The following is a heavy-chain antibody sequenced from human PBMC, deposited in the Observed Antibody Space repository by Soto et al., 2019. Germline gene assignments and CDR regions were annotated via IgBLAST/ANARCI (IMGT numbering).Heavy chain of an antibody. Sequence: ASVKVSCKASGYTFTGYYMHWVRQAPGQGLEWMGWINPNSGGTNYAQKFQGRVTMTRDTSISTAYMELSRLRSDDTAVYYCASRTRFLEWLSAPNYGMDVWGQGTTVTVSS. J-gene: IGHJ6*02. V-gene: IGHV1-2*02. CDR2: INPNSGGT. CDR3: ASRTRFLEWLSAPNYGMDV. D-gene: IGHD3-3*01. CDR1: GYTFTGYY.